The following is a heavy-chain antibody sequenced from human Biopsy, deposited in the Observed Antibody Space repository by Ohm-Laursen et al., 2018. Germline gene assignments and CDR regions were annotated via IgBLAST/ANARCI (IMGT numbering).Heavy chain of an antibody. Sequence: GTLSLTCTVSGGSISSYYWSWIRQPPGKGLEWIGYIYYTGSTNYNPSLKSRVTKSVDTSMNHLSLRLTSVTAADTAVYYCARHAPSYSGSYWRYFDLWGRGTLVTVSS. D-gene: IGHD1-26*01. J-gene: IGHJ2*01. CDR1: GGSISSYY. V-gene: IGHV4-59*08. CDR2: IYYTGST. CDR3: ARHAPSYSGSYWRYFDL.